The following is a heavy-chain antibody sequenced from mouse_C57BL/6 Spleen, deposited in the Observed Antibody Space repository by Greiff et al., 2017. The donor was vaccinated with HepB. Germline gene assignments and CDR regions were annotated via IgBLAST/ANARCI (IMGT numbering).Heavy chain of an antibody. Sequence: EVKLVESGGGLVKPGGSLKLSCAASGFTFSSYAMSWVRQTPEKRLEWVATISDGGSYTYYPDNVKGRFTISRDNAKNNLYLQLSHLKSEDTAMYYCARDGYVYFDYWGQGTTRTVSS. D-gene: IGHD2-2*01. CDR3: ARDGYVYFDY. J-gene: IGHJ2*01. CDR2: ISDGGSYT. CDR1: GFTFSSYA. V-gene: IGHV5-4*01.